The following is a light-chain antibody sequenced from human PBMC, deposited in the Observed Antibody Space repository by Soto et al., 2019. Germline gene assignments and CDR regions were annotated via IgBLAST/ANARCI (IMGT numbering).Light chain of an antibody. CDR1: TSDVGSYNY. Sequence: QSALTQPASVSGSPGQSITIACTGTTSDVGSYNYVSWYQQYPGKPPKVVIYDVSNRPSGVSIRFSGSKSDNTASLTISGLQPEDEADYHCSSYTTSNTRQIVFGTGTKVTVL. CDR2: DVS. J-gene: IGLJ1*01. V-gene: IGLV2-14*03. CDR3: SSYTTSNTRQIV.